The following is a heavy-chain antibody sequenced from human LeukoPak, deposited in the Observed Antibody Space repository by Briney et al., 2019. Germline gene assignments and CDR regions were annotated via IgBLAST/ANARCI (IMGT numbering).Heavy chain of an antibody. V-gene: IGHV1-46*01. CDR2: INPLGGST. CDR1: GYPFTTFY. J-gene: IGHJ4*02. CDR3: ARVNDFWSGSWDS. D-gene: IGHD3-3*01. Sequence: ASVKVSCKASGYPFTTFYVHWVRQAPGQGLEWMGIINPLGGSTNYAHNFKGRLTVTRDTSTNTAYMDLSSLRPEDTAVYYCARVNDFWSGSWDSWGQGTLVTVSS.